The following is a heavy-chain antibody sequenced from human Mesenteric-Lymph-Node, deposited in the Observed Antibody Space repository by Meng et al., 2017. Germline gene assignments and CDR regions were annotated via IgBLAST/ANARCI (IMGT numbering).Heavy chain of an antibody. CDR3: ASAGYYCLDY. V-gene: IGHV4-4*02. D-gene: IGHD2/OR15-2a*01. Sequence: VQLQESGPGLVQPSGTLSLTCAVSGGSISSGDWWSWVRQPPGKGLEWIGEIHHTGSTNYNPSFKSRVTILVDKSENLFSLRLTSVTAADTAVYYCASAGYYCLDYWGQGSLVTVSS. CDR1: GGSISSGDW. CDR2: IHHTGST. J-gene: IGHJ4*02.